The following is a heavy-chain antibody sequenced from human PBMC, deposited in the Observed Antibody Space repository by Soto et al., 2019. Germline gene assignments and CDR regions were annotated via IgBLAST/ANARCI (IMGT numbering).Heavy chain of an antibody. J-gene: IGHJ6*02. V-gene: IGHV4-34*01. CDR1: GGSFSGYY. D-gene: IGHD2-2*01. CDR3: ARSCSSTSCPGLAVAGSFNYGMDV. CDR2: VNHSGST. Sequence: SETLSLTCAVYGGSFSGYYWSWIRQPPGKGLEWIGEVNHSGSTNYNPSLKSRVTISVDTSKNQFSLKLSSVTAADTAVYYCARSCSSTSCPGLAVAGSFNYGMDVWGQGTTVTVSS.